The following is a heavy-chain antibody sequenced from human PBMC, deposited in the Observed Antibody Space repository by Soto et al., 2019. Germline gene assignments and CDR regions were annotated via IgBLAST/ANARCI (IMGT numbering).Heavy chain of an antibody. CDR3: AILYSSSAVSPCHH. CDR1: GFTFTSYW. V-gene: IGHV3-74*01. CDR2: INSDGSST. D-gene: IGHD6-6*01. Sequence: EVQLVESGGGLVQPGGSLRLSCAASGFTFTSYWMYYVLQAPGKGLVWVSGINSDGSSTSYADSVKGRFTISRDNAKNMLYRQMNTLKAEDTAVYDCAILYSSSAVSPCHHWGQGTLVTVSS. J-gene: IGHJ1*01.